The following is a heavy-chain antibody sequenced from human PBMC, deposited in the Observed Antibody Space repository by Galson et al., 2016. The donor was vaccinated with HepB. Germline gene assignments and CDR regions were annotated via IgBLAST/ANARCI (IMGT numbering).Heavy chain of an antibody. CDR1: GFTFSNFW. V-gene: IGHV3-74*01. CDR3: ARGSTSPGIDF. D-gene: IGHD2-2*01. Sequence: SLRLSCAASGFTFSNFWMHWVRQAPGKGLIWVSRISLDVSGTDYADSVRARFTISRDNAKNTLYLQMNSLRAEDTAVYYCARGSTSPGIDFWGQGTLVTVSS. J-gene: IGHJ4*02. CDR2: ISLDVSGT.